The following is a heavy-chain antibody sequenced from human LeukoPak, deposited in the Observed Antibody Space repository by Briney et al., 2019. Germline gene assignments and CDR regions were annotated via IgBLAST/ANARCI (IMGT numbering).Heavy chain of an antibody. CDR3: ARHTLWRFDY. Sequence: SGGSLRLSCAAYGFTFTNYWLTWVRQAPGKGLEWVANINQDGGTEYYVDSMKGRFTISRGNAKNLVYLQINSLRAEDTAVYFCARHTLWRFDYWGQGALVTVSS. J-gene: IGHJ4*02. V-gene: IGHV3-7*01. CDR2: INQDGGTE. D-gene: IGHD1-1*01. CDR1: GFTFTNYW.